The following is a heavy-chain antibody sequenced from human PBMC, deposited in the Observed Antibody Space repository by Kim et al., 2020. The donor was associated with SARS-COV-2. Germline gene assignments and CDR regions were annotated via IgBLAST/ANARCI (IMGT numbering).Heavy chain of an antibody. D-gene: IGHD3-16*01. CDR3: ARIHTYNWFDS. Sequence: ASVKVSCKTSGYSFSAYSLTWVRQAPGQGLEGMGWISTYNGKTDYAPQLQGRVTMTIDSSTSTSYMELRSLTFDDTAMDYCARIHTYNWFDSWVQGTRIT. J-gene: IGHJ5*01. CDR1: GYSFSAYS. V-gene: IGHV1-18*04. CDR2: ISTYNGKT.